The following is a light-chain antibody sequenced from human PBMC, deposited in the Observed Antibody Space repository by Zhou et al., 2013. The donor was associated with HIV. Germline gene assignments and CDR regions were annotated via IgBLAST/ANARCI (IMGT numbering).Light chain of an antibody. V-gene: IGKV3-20*01. J-gene: IGKJ2*01. CDR3: QQYANAPYT. CDR1: QTAISSY. Sequence: EIVLTQSPGTLSLSPGERATLSCGTSQTAISSYLAWYQQKLGQAPRLLIYGAFFRATGIPDRFSGSGSGTDFTLRVARLQPEDSAVYYCQQYANAPYTFGQGTKLEIK. CDR2: GAF.